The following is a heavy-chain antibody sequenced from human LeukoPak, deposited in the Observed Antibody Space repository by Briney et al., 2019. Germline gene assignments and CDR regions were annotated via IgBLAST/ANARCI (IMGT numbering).Heavy chain of an antibody. CDR3: AVSRTRFFWSGPFDY. CDR1: GGSISSSYY. V-gene: IGHV4-39*07. J-gene: IGHJ4*02. CDR2: IYYSGST. D-gene: IGHD3-3*01. Sequence: SETLSLTCIVSGGSISSSYYWGWIRQPPGKGLEWIGSIYYSGSTYYNPSLKSRVTISVDTSKNQFSLKLSSVTAADTAVYYCAVSRTRFFWSGPFDYWGQGTLVTVSS.